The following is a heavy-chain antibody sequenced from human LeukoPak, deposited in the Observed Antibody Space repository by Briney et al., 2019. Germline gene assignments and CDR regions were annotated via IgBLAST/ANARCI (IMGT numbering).Heavy chain of an antibody. CDR3: ARSDIVVVPAAPGPY. CDR2: INAGNGNT. CDR1: GYTFTSYA. J-gene: IGHJ4*02. Sequence: ASVKVSCKASGYTFTSYAMHWVRQAPGQRLEWMGWINAGNGNTKYSQKFQGRVTITRDTSASTAYMELSSLRSEDTAVYYCARSDIVVVPAAPGPYWGQGTLVTVSS. V-gene: IGHV1-3*01. D-gene: IGHD2-2*01.